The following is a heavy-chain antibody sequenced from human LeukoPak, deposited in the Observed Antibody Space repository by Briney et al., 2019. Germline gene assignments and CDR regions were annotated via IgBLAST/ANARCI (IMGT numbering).Heavy chain of an antibody. J-gene: IGHJ3*02. Sequence: SETLSLTCTVSGGSISSYYWSWIRQPPGKGLEWNGYIYYSGSTNYNPSLKSRVTISVDTSKNQFSLKLSSVTAADTAVYYCARESGYDFLAFDIWGQGTMVTVSS. CDR3: ARESGYDFLAFDI. CDR1: GGSISSYY. CDR2: IYYSGST. D-gene: IGHD5-12*01. V-gene: IGHV4-59*01.